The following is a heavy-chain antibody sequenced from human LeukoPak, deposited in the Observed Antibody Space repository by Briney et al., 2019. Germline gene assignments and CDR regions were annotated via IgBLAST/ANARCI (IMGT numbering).Heavy chain of an antibody. Sequence: GESLKISCKISGYSFTSYWIGWVRQMPGKGLEWMGIIYPGDSDTRYSPSFQGQVTISADKSISTAYLQWSSLKASDTAMYYCARGQYGYCSGGSCYNWFDPWGQGTLVTVSS. CDR2: IYPGDSDT. CDR3: ARGQYGYCSGGSCYNWFDP. CDR1: GYSFTSYW. D-gene: IGHD2-15*01. V-gene: IGHV5-51*01. J-gene: IGHJ5*02.